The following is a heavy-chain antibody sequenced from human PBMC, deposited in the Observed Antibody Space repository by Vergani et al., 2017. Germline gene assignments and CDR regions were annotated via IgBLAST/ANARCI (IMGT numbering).Heavy chain of an antibody. CDR1: GDSVISTDYH. D-gene: IGHD2-15*01. V-gene: IGHV4-39*01. Sequence: QVQLQESGPGLVKPSETLSLTCTVSGDSVISTDYHWGWIRQPPGKGLEWIGSMDYSGSTSYNPSHVSRISISFETPKNQFSLRLTSVTAADTAVYYCASKRGACRAAYCHSYDFWGPGALVGVSS. CDR3: ASKRGACRAAYCHSYDF. CDR2: MDYSGST. J-gene: IGHJ4*02.